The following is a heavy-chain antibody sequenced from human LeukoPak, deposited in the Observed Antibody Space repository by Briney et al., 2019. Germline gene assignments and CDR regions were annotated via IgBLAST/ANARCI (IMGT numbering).Heavy chain of an antibody. CDR1: GFTFSSSTFGSYT. V-gene: IGHV3-21*01. J-gene: IGHJ4*02. D-gene: IGHD4-11*01. Sequence: GESLRLSCATSGFTFSSSTFGSYTMNWVRQAPGKGLEWVSSISSTGTYIYYTDSVEGRFTISRDIANSLLYLQMNSLRADDTAVYYCARDLDYSTGFDYWGQGTLLTVSS. CDR3: ARDLDYSTGFDY. CDR2: ISSTGTYI.